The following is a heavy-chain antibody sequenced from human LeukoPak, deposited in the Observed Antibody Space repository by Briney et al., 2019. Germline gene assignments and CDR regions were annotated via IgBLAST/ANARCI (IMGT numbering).Heavy chain of an antibody. J-gene: IGHJ6*02. D-gene: IGHD3-9*01. CDR3: ARSIGLTGGGVDV. CDR1: GFTFSSYA. V-gene: IGHV3-23*01. Sequence: GGSLRLSCAASGFTFSSYAMSWVRQAPGKGLEWVSTISGSGAYTYYADSVKGRFTISRDNAKKTLYLQMNSLRAEDTAVYYCARSIGLTGGGVDVWGQGTTVTVSS. CDR2: ISGSGAYT.